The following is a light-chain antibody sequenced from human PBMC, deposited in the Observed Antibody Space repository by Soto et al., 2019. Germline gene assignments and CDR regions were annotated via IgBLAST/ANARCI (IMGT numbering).Light chain of an antibody. CDR1: QRISTW. Sequence: DIQVTQSPSSVSASVGDRVTITCRASQRISTWLAWYQQKPEKAPRTLISAASTLEGGVPPRFSGSGSGTDFTLTITNLQPEDFATYYCQQYQSHPLTFGGGTRVEIK. CDR3: QQYQSHPLT. CDR2: AAS. V-gene: IGKV1D-16*01. J-gene: IGKJ4*01.